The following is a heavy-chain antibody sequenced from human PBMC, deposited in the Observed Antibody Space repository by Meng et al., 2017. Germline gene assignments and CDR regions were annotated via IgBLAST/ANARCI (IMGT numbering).Heavy chain of an antibody. CDR1: GGSISSSSYY. CDR2: IYYSGST. D-gene: IGHD6-19*01. J-gene: IGHJ5*02. V-gene: IGHV4-39*07. Sequence: QRLAPGPGLLRPSGTLSLTCTVSGGSISSSSYYWGWIRQPPGKGLEWIGGIYYSGSTYYNPSLKSRVTISVDTSKNQFSLKLSSVTAADTAVYYCARDHRYSSGWWFDPWGQGTLVTVSS. CDR3: ARDHRYSSGWWFDP.